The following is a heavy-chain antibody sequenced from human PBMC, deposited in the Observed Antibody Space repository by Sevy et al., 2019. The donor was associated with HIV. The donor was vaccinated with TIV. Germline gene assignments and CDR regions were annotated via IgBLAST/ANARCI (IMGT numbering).Heavy chain of an antibody. CDR2: IWYDGSSK. Sequence: GGSLRLSCAASGFSFSNYGMHWVRQAPGTGLEWVALIWYDGSSKYYADSVKGRLTISRDNSKNTLSLQMNSLRAEDTAVYYCARGADYFDSSGANFEYWGQRTLVTVSS. CDR1: GFSFSNYG. V-gene: IGHV3-33*01. J-gene: IGHJ4*02. D-gene: IGHD3-22*01. CDR3: ARGADYFDSSGANFEY.